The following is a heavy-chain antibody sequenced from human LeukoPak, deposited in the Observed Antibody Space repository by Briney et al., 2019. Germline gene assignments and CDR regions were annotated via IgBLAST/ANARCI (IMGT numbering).Heavy chain of an antibody. CDR2: ISSNGGST. Sequence: PGGSLRLSCAASGFTFSSSAMQWVRQAPGKGLEYVSAISSNGGSTYYANSVKGRFTISRDNSKNSLYLQMGSLRAEDMAVYYCARVGTGDGYYPNTGGYFDYWGQGTLVTVSS. CDR3: ARVGTGDGYYPNTGGYFDY. V-gene: IGHV3-64*01. CDR1: GFTFSSSA. J-gene: IGHJ4*02. D-gene: IGHD5-24*01.